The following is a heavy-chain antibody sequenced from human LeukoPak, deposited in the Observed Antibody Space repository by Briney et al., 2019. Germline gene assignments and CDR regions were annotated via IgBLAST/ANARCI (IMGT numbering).Heavy chain of an antibody. J-gene: IGHJ6*03. Sequence: PSETLSLTCTVSGGSISSYYWSWIRQPPGKGLEWIGYIYYSGSTNYNPSLKSRVTISVDTSKNQFSLKLSSVTAADTAVYYCASGQYSSSWDRRGVYYYYMDVWGKGTTVTVSS. CDR3: ASGQYSSSWDRRGVYYYYMDV. D-gene: IGHD6-13*01. CDR1: GGSISSYY. V-gene: IGHV4-59*01. CDR2: IYYSGST.